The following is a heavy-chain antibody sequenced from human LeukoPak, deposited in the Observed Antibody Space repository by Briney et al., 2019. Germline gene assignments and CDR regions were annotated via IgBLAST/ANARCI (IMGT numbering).Heavy chain of an antibody. Sequence: ASVKVSCKASGVSFSTSAISWVRQAPGQGLEWMGGTIPGFGSANYAQSFKGRVTITTDEPTSTAYMELTSLRYEDTAVYYCATEGYDLGTFFLDCWGQATLVTVS. J-gene: IGHJ4*02. CDR1: GVSFSTSA. CDR3: ATEGYDLGTFFLDC. CDR2: TIPGFGSA. D-gene: IGHD3-10*01. V-gene: IGHV1-69*05.